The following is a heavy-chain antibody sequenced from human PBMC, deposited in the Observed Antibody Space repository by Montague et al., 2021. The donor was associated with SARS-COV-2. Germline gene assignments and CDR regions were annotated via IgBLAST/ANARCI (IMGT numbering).Heavy chain of an antibody. Sequence: SDIRSLTCTVSGGSITSTNYYWAWIRQPPGKGLEWIGSISFSWSTYHNPSLKSRVTMSADTSMNQFSLRLSTVTAADTALYYCARQNHGRGWYEISFDYWGQGTLVTVSS. CDR3: ARQNHGRGWYEISFDY. CDR2: ISFSWST. CDR1: GGSITSTNYY. V-gene: IGHV4-39*01. D-gene: IGHD6-19*01. J-gene: IGHJ4*02.